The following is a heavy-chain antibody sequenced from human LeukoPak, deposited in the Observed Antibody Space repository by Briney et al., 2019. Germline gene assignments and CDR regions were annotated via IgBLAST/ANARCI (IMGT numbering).Heavy chain of an antibody. CDR3: ARESMGATTDY. Sequence: PSETLSLTCTVSGGSISSYSWSWIRQPPGKRLEWIGCIYYSGSTNYNPSLKSRVTISVDTSKNQFSLKLSCVTAADTAVYYCARESMGATTDYWGQGTLVTVSS. J-gene: IGHJ4*02. D-gene: IGHD1-26*01. CDR1: GGSISSYS. V-gene: IGHV4-59*01. CDR2: IYYSGST.